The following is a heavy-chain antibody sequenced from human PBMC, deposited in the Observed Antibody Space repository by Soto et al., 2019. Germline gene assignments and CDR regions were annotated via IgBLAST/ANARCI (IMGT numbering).Heavy chain of an antibody. CDR1: GFTFDDYA. CDR3: AKGSAYDPPNYFDY. V-gene: IGHV3-9*01. J-gene: IGHJ4*02. CDR2: ISWNSRSI. Sequence: GGSLRLSCAASGFTFDDYAMHWVRQAPGKGLEWVSGISWNSRSIGYADSVKGRFAISRDNAKNSLYLQMKSLRAEDTAFYYCAKGSAYDPPNYFDYWGQGTLVTVSS. D-gene: IGHD5-12*01.